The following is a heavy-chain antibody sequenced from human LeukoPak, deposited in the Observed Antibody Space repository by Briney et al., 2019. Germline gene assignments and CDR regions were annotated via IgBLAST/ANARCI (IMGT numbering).Heavy chain of an antibody. CDR3: ARESSNIRGKYEHVNY. CDR2: ISAYNGDT. Sequence: ASVKVSCKSTRYTFTRHSSSWVRQAPGQGLEWMGWISAYNGDTKYAQNFQGRVTMTTDASTTTAYMELRRLTSDDTAVYYCARESSNIRGKYEHVNYWGQGTLVTVSS. V-gene: IGHV1-18*01. J-gene: IGHJ4*02. D-gene: IGHD2/OR15-2a*01. CDR1: RYTFTRHS.